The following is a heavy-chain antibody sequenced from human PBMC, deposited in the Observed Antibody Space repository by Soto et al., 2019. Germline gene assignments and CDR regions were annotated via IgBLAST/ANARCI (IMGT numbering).Heavy chain of an antibody. D-gene: IGHD5-12*01. CDR3: ARGGTSYSGEGDAFDI. Sequence: ASVKVSCKASGYTFTSYGISWVRQAPGQGLERMGWISAYNGNTNYAQKLQGRVTMTTDTSTSTAYMELRSLRSDDTAVYYCARGGTSYSGEGDAFDIWGQGTMVTVSS. CDR2: ISAYNGNT. J-gene: IGHJ3*02. CDR1: GYTFTSYG. V-gene: IGHV1-18*01.